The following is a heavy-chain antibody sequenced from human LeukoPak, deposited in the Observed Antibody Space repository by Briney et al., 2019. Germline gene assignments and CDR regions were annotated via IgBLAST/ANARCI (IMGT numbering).Heavy chain of an antibody. CDR1: GGSISSYY. CDR2: IYYSGST. Sequence: PSETLSLTCTVSGGSISSYYWSWIRQPPGKGLEWIGYIYYSGSTNYNPSLKSRVTISVDTSKNQFSLKLSSVTAADTAVYYCAGDSSGYVYNFDYWGRGTLVTVSS. D-gene: IGHD5-12*01. J-gene: IGHJ4*02. CDR3: AGDSSGYVYNFDY. V-gene: IGHV4-59*01.